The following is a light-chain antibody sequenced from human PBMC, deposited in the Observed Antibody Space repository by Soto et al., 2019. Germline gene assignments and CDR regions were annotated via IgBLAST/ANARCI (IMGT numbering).Light chain of an antibody. Sequence: EIVMTQSPGTLSALPGQSATLPCRASQSVGTNLSWCKQKPGQAPRLLIYGTSTMATGIPVRFSGSGSWTEFTLTISSLQSDNCAVYDCQQDNQWSPSTFGQGTLLE. CDR1: QSVGTN. V-gene: IGKV3-15*01. CDR3: QQDNQWSPST. CDR2: GTS. J-gene: IGKJ5*01.